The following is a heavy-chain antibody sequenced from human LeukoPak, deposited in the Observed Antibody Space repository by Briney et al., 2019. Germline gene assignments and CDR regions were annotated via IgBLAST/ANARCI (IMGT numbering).Heavy chain of an antibody. CDR2: IYYSGST. D-gene: IGHD3-10*01. V-gene: IGHV4-39*02. Sequence: IRQPXXXGLEXXGSIYYSGSTYYNPSLKSQVTISVDTSKNQFSLKLSSVTAADTAVYYCARDRGVRGVIHYYYYGMDVWGQGTTVTVSS. CDR3: ARDRGVRGVIHYYYYGMDV. J-gene: IGHJ6*02.